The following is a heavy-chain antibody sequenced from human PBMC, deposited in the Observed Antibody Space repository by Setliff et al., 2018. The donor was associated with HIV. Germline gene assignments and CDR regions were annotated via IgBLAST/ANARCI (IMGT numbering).Heavy chain of an antibody. V-gene: IGHV4-39*07. J-gene: IGHJ4*02. CDR3: ARGPPFAY. Sequence: PSETLSLTCTVSGGSFIGSSFQSTWIRQTPGKGLEWIADIAYSGTTMYTNYNPSPESRVIVSEDTSRDQFFLKLTSVTADDTAIYYCARGPPFAYWGQGLLVTVSS. CDR2: IAYSGTTMYT. CDR1: GGSFIGSSFQ.